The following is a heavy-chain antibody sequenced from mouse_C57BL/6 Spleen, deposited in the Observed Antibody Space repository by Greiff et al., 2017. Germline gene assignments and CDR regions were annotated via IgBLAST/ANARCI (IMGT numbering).Heavy chain of an antibody. J-gene: IGHJ4*01. Sequence: EVKLMESGGGLVKPGGSLKLSCAASGFTFSSYAMSWVRQTPEKRLEWVATISDGGSYTYYPDNVKGRITIARYNAKNNLYLQMSHLKSEDTALYYCARDLCYGSSYNYAMDYWGQGASVTVSS. V-gene: IGHV5-4*01. CDR2: ISDGGSYT. D-gene: IGHD1-1*01. CDR3: ARDLCYGSSYNYAMDY. CDR1: GFTFSSYA.